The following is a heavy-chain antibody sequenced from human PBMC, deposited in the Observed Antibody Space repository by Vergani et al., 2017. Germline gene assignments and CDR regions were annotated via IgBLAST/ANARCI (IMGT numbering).Heavy chain of an antibody. D-gene: IGHD3-22*01. CDR2: IYTSGAT. CDR1: GGSFSTGGQS. CDR3: ARAYDSSHYLQIDYLDY. Sequence: QVQLQESGPGLVKPSQTLSLTCTVSGGSFSTGGQSWTWLRQSAGKGLEGIGRIYTSGATNYKPSLRSRAIMAVDASKKQFSLKLTSVTTADTATYYCARAYDSSHYLQIDYLDYWGQGILVTVSS. V-gene: IGHV4-61*02. J-gene: IGHJ4*02.